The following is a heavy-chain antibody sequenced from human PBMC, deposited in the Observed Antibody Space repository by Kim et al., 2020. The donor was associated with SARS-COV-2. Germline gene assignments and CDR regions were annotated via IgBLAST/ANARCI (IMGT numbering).Heavy chain of an antibody. D-gene: IGHD6-19*01. CDR3: ARDLEPCLGVAGCEFDY. J-gene: IGHJ4*01. Sequence: ASVQVSCKTSGYTFTNYGINWVRQAPGQGLEWMGRVSAYNGHRKYPQKFQGRIRLTTDTSRTTAYLELRSLRSDDTAVYYCARDLEPCLGVAGCEFDYWGHVTLVTVFS. CDR2: VSAYNGHR. V-gene: IGHV1-18*01. CDR1: GYTFTNYG.